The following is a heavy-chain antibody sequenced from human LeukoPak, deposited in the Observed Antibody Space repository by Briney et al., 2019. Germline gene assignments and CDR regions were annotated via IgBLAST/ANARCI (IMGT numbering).Heavy chain of an antibody. CDR3: ARAMVRGVMAGFDY. D-gene: IGHD3-10*01. J-gene: IGHJ4*02. V-gene: IGHV4-59*01. CDR1: GDSISSYY. CDR2: IYYSGGT. Sequence: SETLSLTCTVSGDSISSYYWSWIRQPPGKGLEWIGYIYYSGGTNYNPSLKSRVTISVDTSKNQFSLKLSSVTAADTAVYYCARAMVRGVMAGFDYWGQGTLVTVSS.